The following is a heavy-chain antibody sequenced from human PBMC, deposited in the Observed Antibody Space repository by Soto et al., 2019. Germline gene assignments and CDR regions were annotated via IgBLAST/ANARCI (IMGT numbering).Heavy chain of an antibody. CDR3: AHSANKVERFSPVDY. D-gene: IGHD1-1*01. V-gene: IGHV2-5*02. Sequence: QITLKESGPTLVKPTQTLTLTCTFSGFSLSTSGVGVGWIRQPPGKALEWLALIYWDDDKRYSPSLNSRLTISKYPSKNQVVLTMTNMDPVDTATYYCAHSANKVERFSPVDYWGQGTLVTVSS. J-gene: IGHJ4*02. CDR2: IYWDDDK. CDR1: GFSLSTSGVG.